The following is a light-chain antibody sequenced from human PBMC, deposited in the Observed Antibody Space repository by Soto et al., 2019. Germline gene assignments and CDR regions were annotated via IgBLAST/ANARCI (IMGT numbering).Light chain of an antibody. CDR1: QTISSW. CDR2: KAS. J-gene: IGKJ1*01. CDR3: QHYNSYSEA. Sequence: DIQMTQSPSTLSGSVGDRVTITCRASQTISSWLAWYQQKPGKAPKLLIYKASTLKSGVPSRFSGSGSGTEFTLTISSLQPDDVATDYCQHYNSYSEAFGQGTQVELK. V-gene: IGKV1-5*03.